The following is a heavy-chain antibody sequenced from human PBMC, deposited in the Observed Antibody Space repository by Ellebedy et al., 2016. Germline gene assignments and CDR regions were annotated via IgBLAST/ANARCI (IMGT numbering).Heavy chain of an antibody. D-gene: IGHD1-26*01. CDR3: ARLRLYSGSYRDAFDI. CDR2: IYPGDSDT. Sequence: GESLKISXKGSGYSFTSYWIGWVRQMPGKGLEWMGIIYPGDSDTRYSPSFQGQVTISADKSISTAYLQWSSLKASDTAMYYCARLRLYSGSYRDAFDIWGQGTMVTVSS. CDR1: GYSFTSYW. J-gene: IGHJ3*02. V-gene: IGHV5-51*01.